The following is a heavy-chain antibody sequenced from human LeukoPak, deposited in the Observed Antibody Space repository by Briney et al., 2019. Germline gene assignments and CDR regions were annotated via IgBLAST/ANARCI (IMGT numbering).Heavy chain of an antibody. CDR2: IYSGGST. D-gene: IGHD5-18*01. CDR3: ASSLYGGYSYGYPFDY. J-gene: IGHJ4*02. V-gene: IGHV3-53*01. Sequence: PAGGSLRLSCAASGFTVSSNYMSWVRQAPGKGLEWVSVIYSGGSTYYADSVKGRFTISRDNAKNTVYLQMNSLRAEDTAVYYCASSLYGGYSYGYPFDYWGQGTLVTVSS. CDR1: GFTVSSNY.